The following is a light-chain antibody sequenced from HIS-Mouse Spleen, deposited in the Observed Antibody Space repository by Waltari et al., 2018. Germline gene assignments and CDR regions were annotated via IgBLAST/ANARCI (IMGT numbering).Light chain of an antibody. CDR2: RNN. V-gene: IGLV1-47*01. CDR1: SSTIGRTY. CDR3: AAWDDSLSGPV. J-gene: IGLJ3*02. Sequence: QSVLTQPPSASGTPGQRVPISCSGSSSTIGRTYVYWYQQLPGTAPKLLIYRNNQRPSGVPDRFSGSKSGTSASLAISGLRSEDEADYYCAAWDDSLSGPVFGGGTKLTVL.